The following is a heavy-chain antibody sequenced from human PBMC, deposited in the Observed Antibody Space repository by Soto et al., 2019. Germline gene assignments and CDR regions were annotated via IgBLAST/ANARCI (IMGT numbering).Heavy chain of an antibody. J-gene: IGHJ3*02. CDR2: INPSGGST. Sequence: ASVKVSCKASGYTFTSYYMHWVRQAPGQGLEWMGIINPSGGSTSYAQKFQGRVTMTRDTSTSTVYMELSSLRSEDTAVYYCASPAPVYCSGGSCYSDAFDIWG. D-gene: IGHD2-15*01. CDR1: GYTFTSYY. V-gene: IGHV1-46*01. CDR3: ASPAPVYCSGGSCYSDAFDI.